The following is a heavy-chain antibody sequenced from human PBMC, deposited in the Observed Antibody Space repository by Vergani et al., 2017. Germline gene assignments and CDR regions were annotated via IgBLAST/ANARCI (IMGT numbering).Heavy chain of an antibody. D-gene: IGHD2-15*01. CDR1: GYTFTGYY. CDR2: INPNSGGT. J-gene: IGHJ4*02. Sequence: QVQLVQSGAEVKKPGASVKVSCKASGYTFTGYYMHWVRQAPGQGLEWMGWINPNSGGTNYAQKFQGRVTMTRDTSTSTVYMELSSLRSEDTAVYYCASCRGGSCYFFDYWGQGTLVTVSS. CDR3: ASCRGGSCYFFDY. V-gene: IGHV1-2*02.